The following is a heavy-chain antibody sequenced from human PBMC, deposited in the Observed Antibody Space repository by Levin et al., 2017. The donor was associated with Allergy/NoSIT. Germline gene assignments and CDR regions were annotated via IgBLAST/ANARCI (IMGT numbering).Heavy chain of an antibody. CDR1: GFTFSSYA. D-gene: IGHD6-13*01. CDR3: ARDKQQLTIDY. V-gene: IGHV3-30*04. J-gene: IGHJ4*02. Sequence: QPGGSLRLSCAASGFTFSSYAMHWVRQAPGKGLEWVAVISYDGSNKYYADSVKGRFTISRDNSKNTLYLQMNSLRAEDTAVYYCARDKQQLTIDYWGQGTLVTVSS. CDR2: ISYDGSNK.